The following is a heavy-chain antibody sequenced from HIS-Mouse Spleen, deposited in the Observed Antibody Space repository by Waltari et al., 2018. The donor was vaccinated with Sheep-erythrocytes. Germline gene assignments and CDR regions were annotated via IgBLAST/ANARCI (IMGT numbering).Heavy chain of an antibody. CDR2: ISWNSGSI. CDR3: AKDIGTGLSYGMDV. CDR1: GFTFADYA. J-gene: IGHJ6*02. Sequence: GRSLRLSCAASGFTFADYALHCVRQAPGKGLEWVSGISWNSGSIGYADSVKGRFTISRDNAKNSLYLQMNSLRAEDTALYYCAKDIGTGLSYGMDVWGQGTTVTVSS. V-gene: IGHV3-9*01. D-gene: IGHD1-1*01.